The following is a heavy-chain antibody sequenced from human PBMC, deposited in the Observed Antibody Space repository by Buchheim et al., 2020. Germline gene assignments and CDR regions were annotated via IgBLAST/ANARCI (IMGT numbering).Heavy chain of an antibody. V-gene: IGHV3-23*01. Sequence: EVQLLESGGGLVQPGGSLRLSCAASGFTFSSYAMSWVRQAPGKGLEWVSGISGSGGTTYYADSVKGRFTISCDNSMNTLYLQMNSLRAEDTAIYYCAKQSHSLYYYYMDVWGKGTT. CDR1: GFTFSSYA. J-gene: IGHJ6*03. CDR2: ISGSGGTT. CDR3: AKQSHSLYYYYMDV.